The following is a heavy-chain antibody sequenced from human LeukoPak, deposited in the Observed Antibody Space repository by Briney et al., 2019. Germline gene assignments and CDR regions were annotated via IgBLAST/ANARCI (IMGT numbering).Heavy chain of an antibody. CDR1: GYTFTAYY. CDR3: ARGGTEAGSGDY. D-gene: IGHD3-10*01. V-gene: IGHV1-2*06. Sequence: ASVKVSCKASGYTFTAYYTHWVRQAPGQGLEWMGRINPNSGGTDFAQKFQGRVTMTRDTSISTAYMELSRLRSDDTAIYYCARGGTEAGSGDYWGQGTLVTVSS. CDR2: INPNSGGT. J-gene: IGHJ4*02.